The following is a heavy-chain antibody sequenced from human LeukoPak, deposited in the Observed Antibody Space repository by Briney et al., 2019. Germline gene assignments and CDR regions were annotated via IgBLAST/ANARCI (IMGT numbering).Heavy chain of an antibody. D-gene: IGHD1-26*01. J-gene: IGHJ4*02. Sequence: TSETLSLTCTVSGGSISSYYWSWIRQPAGKGLEWIGRIYTSGSTNYNLSLKSRVTISVDPSKNRFSLQLRSVTAADTAMYYCASPSKWELSDLDYWGQGTLVTVSS. CDR3: ASPSKWELSDLDY. CDR2: IYTSGST. CDR1: GGSISSYY. V-gene: IGHV4-4*07.